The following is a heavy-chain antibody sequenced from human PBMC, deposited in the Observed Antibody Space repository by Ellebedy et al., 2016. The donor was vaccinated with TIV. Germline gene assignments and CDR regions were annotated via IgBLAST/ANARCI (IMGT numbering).Heavy chain of an antibody. J-gene: IGHJ5*02. CDR3: ARDKVDTMFGNWFDP. CDR2: NNPNSGDT. Sequence: AASVKVSCKASAYTFSDYYMHWVRQAPGQGLEWMGWNNPNSGDTNYAQKFQVRVTMTRDTSITTAYMELSRLSSDDPAVYFCARDKVDTMFGNWFDPWGQGTLVTVSS. CDR1: AYTFSDYY. D-gene: IGHD3-10*02. V-gene: IGHV1-2*02.